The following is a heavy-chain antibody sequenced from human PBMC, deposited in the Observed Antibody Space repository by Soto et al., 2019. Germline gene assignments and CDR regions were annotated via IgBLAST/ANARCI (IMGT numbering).Heavy chain of an antibody. CDR2: IYYSGST. Sequence: QVQLQESGPGLVKPSQTLSLTCTVSGGSVNTGYYYWNWIRQPPGKGLEWIGYIYYSGSTNYNPSLKGRVTVSVDTSKNQFSLKLSSVTAADTAVYYCARASDYYDNVGNYGMDVWGQGTTVTVSS. CDR3: ARASDYYDNVGNYGMDV. V-gene: IGHV4-30-4*01. CDR1: GGSVNTGYYY. D-gene: IGHD3-22*01. J-gene: IGHJ6*02.